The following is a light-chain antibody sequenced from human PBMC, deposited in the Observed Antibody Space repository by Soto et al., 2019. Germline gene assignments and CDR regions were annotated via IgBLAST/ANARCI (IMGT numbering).Light chain of an antibody. CDR1: QSISTW. CDR3: QQYNFYSRT. J-gene: IGKJ1*01. V-gene: IGKV1-5*03. CDR2: KAS. Sequence: DIQMTQSPSTLSASVGDTVTITCRASQSISTWLAWYQQKPGKAPKLLIYKASSLQGGVPSRFSGIGSGTEFTLTISSLQPDDFATYYCQQYNFYSRTFGQVTKVEIK.